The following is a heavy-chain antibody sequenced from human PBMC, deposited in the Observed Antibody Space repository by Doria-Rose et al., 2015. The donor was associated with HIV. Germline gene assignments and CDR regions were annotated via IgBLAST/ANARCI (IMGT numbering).Heavy chain of an antibody. CDR2: INPRGGST. D-gene: IGHD2-21*02. Sequence: GAEVTKPGASAKISCKASGYTFTNNYMHWVRQAPGQGLEWMGIINPRGGSTSYAQKFQGRVTMTRDTTTSTVYMELRSLRSEDTAMYYCAREAGTADWFDPWGQGTLVIVSS. J-gene: IGHJ5*02. V-gene: IGHV1-46*01. CDR1: GYTFTNNY. CDR3: AREAGTADWFDP.